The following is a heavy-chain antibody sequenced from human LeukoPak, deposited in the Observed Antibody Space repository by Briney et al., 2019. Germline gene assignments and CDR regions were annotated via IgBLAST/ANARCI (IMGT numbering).Heavy chain of an antibody. CDR1: GYTFTSYG. CDR3: ARDFGEGYSSSWYGDGAFDI. Sequence: ASVKVSCKASGYTFTSYGISWVRQAPGQGLEWMGWISAYNGNTNYAQKLQGRVTMTTDTSTSTAYMELRSLRSDDTAVYYCARDFGEGYSSSWYGDGAFDIWGQGTMVTVSS. CDR2: ISAYNGNT. V-gene: IGHV1-18*01. D-gene: IGHD6-13*01. J-gene: IGHJ3*02.